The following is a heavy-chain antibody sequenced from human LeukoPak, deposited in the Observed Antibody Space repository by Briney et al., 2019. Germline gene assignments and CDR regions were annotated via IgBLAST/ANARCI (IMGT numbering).Heavy chain of an antibody. D-gene: IGHD5-24*01. CDR3: ARGRDGYNHFDY. V-gene: IGHV3-30-3*01. CDR1: GFTFSSYA. CDR2: ISYDGSNK. J-gene: IGHJ4*02. Sequence: QPGGSLRLSCAASGFTFSSYAMHWVRQAPGKGLEWVAVISYDGSNKYYADSVKGRFTISRDNSKNTLYLQMNSLRAEDTAVYYCARGRDGYNHFDYWGQGTLVTVSS.